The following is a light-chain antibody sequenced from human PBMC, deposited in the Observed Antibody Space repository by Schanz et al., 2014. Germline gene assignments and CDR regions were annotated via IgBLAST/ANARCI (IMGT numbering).Light chain of an antibody. CDR2: AAT. J-gene: IGKJ1*01. V-gene: IGKV1-16*01. CDR1: LSISNY. Sequence: DIQMTQSPSSLSASVGDRITITCRASLSISNYLHWYQQKPGRAPKLLIFAATTLQSGVPLRFSGSGSGTDFTLTINSLQPEDFATYYCQQYNSYMWTFGQGTKVEIK. CDR3: QQYNSYMWT.